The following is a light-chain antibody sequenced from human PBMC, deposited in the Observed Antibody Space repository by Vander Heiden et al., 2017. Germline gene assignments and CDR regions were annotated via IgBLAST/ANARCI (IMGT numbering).Light chain of an antibody. CDR1: QDIRHS. Sequence: DIQMTQSPSSLSAFVGDRVSITCQATQDIRHSLNWYHQRPGKAPNLLIFDASSLESGVPSRFSGTGSATDFSLIISDLQPEDVGTYFCQQFYTLPLTFGGGTKVEIK. CDR3: QQFYTLPLT. J-gene: IGKJ4*01. V-gene: IGKV1-33*01. CDR2: DAS.